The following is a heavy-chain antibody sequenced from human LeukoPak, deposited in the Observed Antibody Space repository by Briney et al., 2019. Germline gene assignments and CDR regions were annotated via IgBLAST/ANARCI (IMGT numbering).Heavy chain of an antibody. J-gene: IGHJ3*02. D-gene: IGHD6-19*01. CDR3: ATESVADDAFDI. Sequence: GGSLRLSCAASGFTVSSNYMSWVRQAPGKGLEWVSVIYSGGSTYYADSVKGRFTISRDNSKNTLYLQMNSLRAEDTAVYYCATESVADDAFDIWGQGTMVAVSS. CDR2: IYSGGST. CDR1: GFTVSSNY. V-gene: IGHV3-53*01.